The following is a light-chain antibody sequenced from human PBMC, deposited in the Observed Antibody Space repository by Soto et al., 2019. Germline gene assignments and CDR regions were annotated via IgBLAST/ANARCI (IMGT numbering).Light chain of an antibody. CDR3: QKYITYSPWT. CDR1: QSITNW. Sequence: DIQMTQSPSTLSASVGDRVTITCRASQSITNWLAWYQQKPGKAPKLLIYKASNLETGVPSRFSGSGSGTEFTLTISSLQPDDFATYYCQKYITYSPWTFGQGTKVDFK. CDR2: KAS. J-gene: IGKJ1*01. V-gene: IGKV1-5*03.